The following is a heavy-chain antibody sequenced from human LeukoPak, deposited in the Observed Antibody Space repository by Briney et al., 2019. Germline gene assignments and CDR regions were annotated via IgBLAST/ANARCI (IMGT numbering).Heavy chain of an antibody. Sequence: PGGSRRLSCATSGFTFSSYAMSWVRQAPGKGLDWVSAIKDSGGSTVYADSVKGRFTISRDNSKNTLYLQMNTLRADDTAVYYCAKDSLGGYDYGWGVFDIWGQGTLVTVSS. CDR3: AKDSLGGYDYGWGVFDI. D-gene: IGHD5-18*01. CDR1: GFTFSSYA. J-gene: IGHJ3*02. V-gene: IGHV3-23*01. CDR2: IKDSGGST.